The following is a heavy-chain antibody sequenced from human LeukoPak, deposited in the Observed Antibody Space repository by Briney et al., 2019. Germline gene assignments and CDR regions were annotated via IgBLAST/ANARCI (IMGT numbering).Heavy chain of an antibody. J-gene: IGHJ3*02. Sequence: VASVKVSCKASGYTFTSYAMNWVRQAPGQGLEWMGCINTNAGNPTYAQAFTGRFVFSLDTSVSTAYLQMSSLKAEETAVYYCARSIAAQDAFDIWGQGPMVTVSS. CDR1: GYTFTSYA. V-gene: IGHV7-4-1*02. CDR2: INTNAGNP. D-gene: IGHD6-6*01. CDR3: ARSIAAQDAFDI.